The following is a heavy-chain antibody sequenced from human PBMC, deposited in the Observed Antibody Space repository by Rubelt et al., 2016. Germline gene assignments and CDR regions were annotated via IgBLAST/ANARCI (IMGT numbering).Heavy chain of an antibody. Sequence: ISGTDAGTYYADSVKGRFTISRDNAKNTLYLQMNSLRAEDTAVYYCAREEVDDSSGYYYYFDYWGQGTLVTVSS. D-gene: IGHD3-22*01. CDR3: AREEVDDSSGYYYYFDY. J-gene: IGHJ4*02. V-gene: IGHV3-23*01. CDR2: ISGTDAGT.